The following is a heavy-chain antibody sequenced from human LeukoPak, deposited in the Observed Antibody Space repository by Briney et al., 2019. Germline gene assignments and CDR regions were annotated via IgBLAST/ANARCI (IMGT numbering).Heavy chain of an antibody. CDR3: AKAPGHTTPLPGASTRAYYLDS. CDR2: IHYSGGI. J-gene: IGHJ4*02. V-gene: IGHV4-59*02. D-gene: IGHD1-1*01. Sequence: GSLRFSCTASEFSVRSKKVTWVRQPPGKGLEWIGYIHYSGGITYYNPSLKSRVTISVDTSKNQFSLSLSSVTAADTAVYYCAKAPGHTTPLPGASTRAYYLDSWGQGTLVTVSS. CDR1: EFSVRSKK.